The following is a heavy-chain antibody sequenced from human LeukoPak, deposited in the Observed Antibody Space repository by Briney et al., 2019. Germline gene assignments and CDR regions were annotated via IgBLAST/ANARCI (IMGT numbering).Heavy chain of an antibody. CDR1: GFTFSSYG. Sequence: GGSLRLSCAASGFTFSSYGMSWVRQAPGKGLEWVSAVTGGGDTTHHADSVRGRFTISRDNSKNTLYLQMNSLRAEDTAVYYCAKMQGYFDYWGQGTLVTVSS. V-gene: IGHV3-23*01. CDR2: VTGGGDTT. J-gene: IGHJ4*02. CDR3: AKMQGYFDY.